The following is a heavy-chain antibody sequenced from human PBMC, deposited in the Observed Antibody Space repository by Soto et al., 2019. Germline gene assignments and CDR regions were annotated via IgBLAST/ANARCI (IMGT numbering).Heavy chain of an antibody. CDR1: GFTFSGYT. J-gene: IGHJ3*02. CDR3: ARLTYCSGGSCYDPDAFDI. D-gene: IGHD2-15*01. CDR2: ITSTGTYI. Sequence: EEQLVESGGGLVKPGGSLRLSCAASGFTFSGYTMNWVRQPPGKGLEWFSSITSTGTYIYYADSVKGRFAISRDNAKNSLYLQMNSLRAEDTAVYYCARLTYCSGGSCYDPDAFDIWGQGTMVTVSA. V-gene: IGHV3-21*01.